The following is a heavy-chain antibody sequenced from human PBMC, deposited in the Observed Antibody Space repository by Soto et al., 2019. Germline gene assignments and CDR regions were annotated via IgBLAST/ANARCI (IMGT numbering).Heavy chain of an antibody. D-gene: IGHD3-9*01. J-gene: IGHJ4*02. CDR2: IFPGGST. V-gene: IGHV3-23*03. Sequence: EAPLLESGGQLVQPGGSLRLSCAASGFTFSTYTINWVRQAPGKGLEWVAGIFPGGSTYYANSVKGRFTISRDHSQSSVFLQMSSLIDEDTAVYYCAKDRQPDRIWTFDLWGQGTLVPVSS. CDR3: AKDRQPDRIWTFDL. CDR1: GFTFSTYT.